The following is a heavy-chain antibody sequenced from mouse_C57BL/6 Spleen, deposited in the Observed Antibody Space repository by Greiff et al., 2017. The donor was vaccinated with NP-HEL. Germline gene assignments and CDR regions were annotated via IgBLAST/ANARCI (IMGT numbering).Heavy chain of an antibody. J-gene: IGHJ3*01. D-gene: IGHD1-1*01. Sequence: VQLQQPGAELVRPGSSVKLSCTASGYTFTSYWMHWVKQRPIQGLEWIGNIDPSDSETHYNQKFKDKATLTVDKSSSTAYMQLSSLTSEDSAVYYCASDYGSSYWFAYWGQGTLVTVSA. V-gene: IGHV1-52*01. CDR2: IDPSDSET. CDR1: GYTFTSYW. CDR3: ASDYGSSYWFAY.